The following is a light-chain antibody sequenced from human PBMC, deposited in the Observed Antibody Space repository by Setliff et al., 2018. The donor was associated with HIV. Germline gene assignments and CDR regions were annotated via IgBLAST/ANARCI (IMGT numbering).Light chain of an antibody. Sequence: QSVLTQPPSASGTPGQWVSISCSGRSSNIGTNPVHWYQQLPGTAPKLLIYATAQRPVGVPDRFSGSKSGTSASLAISRRQSEDEGDYYCAAWDGSLNGHVFGTGTKGTVL. CDR3: AAWDGSLNGHV. CDR1: SSNIGTNP. V-gene: IGLV1-44*01. J-gene: IGLJ1*01. CDR2: ATA.